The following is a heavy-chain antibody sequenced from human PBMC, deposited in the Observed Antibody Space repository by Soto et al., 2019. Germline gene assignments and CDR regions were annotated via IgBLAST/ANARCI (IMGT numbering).Heavy chain of an antibody. Sequence: ASVKVSCKASGYTFTGYYMHWVRQAPGQGLEWMGWINPNSGGTNYAQKFQGRVTMTRDTSISTAYMELSRLRSDDTAVYYCARLRYFDWLLYPFDYWGQGTSVTVSS. CDR3: ARLRYFDWLLYPFDY. J-gene: IGHJ4*02. V-gene: IGHV1-2*02. CDR1: GYTFTGYY. CDR2: INPNSGGT. D-gene: IGHD3-9*01.